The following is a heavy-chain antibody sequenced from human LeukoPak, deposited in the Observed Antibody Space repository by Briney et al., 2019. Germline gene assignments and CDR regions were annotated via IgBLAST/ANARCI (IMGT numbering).Heavy chain of an antibody. CDR3: ARDPLYYYDSSDYYGHGAFDI. V-gene: IGHV1-46*01. Sequence: GASVKVSCKASGYTFTSYYMHWVRQAPGQGLEWMGIINPSGGSTSYAQKFQGRVTMTRDTSTSTAYMELRSLRSDDTAVYYCARDPLYYYDSSDYYGHGAFDIWGQGTMVTVSS. J-gene: IGHJ3*02. CDR2: INPSGGST. CDR1: GYTFTSYY. D-gene: IGHD3-22*01.